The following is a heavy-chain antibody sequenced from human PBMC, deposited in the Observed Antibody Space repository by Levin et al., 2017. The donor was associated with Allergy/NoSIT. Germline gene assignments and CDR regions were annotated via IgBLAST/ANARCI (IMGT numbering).Heavy chain of an antibody. CDR1: GGSISSGDYY. CDR2: IYYSGST. J-gene: IGHJ4*02. D-gene: IGHD2-21*02. V-gene: IGHV4-30-4*01. Sequence: ASETLSLTCTVSGGSISSGDYYWSWIRQPPGKGLEWIGYIYYSGSTYYNPSLKSRVTISVDTSKNQFSLKLSSVTAADTAVYYCARVPTYCGGDCYPGYFDYWGQGTLVTVSS. CDR3: ARVPTYCGGDCYPGYFDY.